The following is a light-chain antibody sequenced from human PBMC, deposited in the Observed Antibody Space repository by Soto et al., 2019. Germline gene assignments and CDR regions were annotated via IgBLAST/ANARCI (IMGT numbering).Light chain of an antibody. CDR1: HSVSSNY. CDR3: QQYGSTPYT. V-gene: IGKV3-20*01. CDR2: GAS. J-gene: IGKJ2*01. Sequence: EIVLTQSPGTLSLSPGEIATLSCRASHSVSSNYLAWYQQKPGQAPRLLIYGASSRATGIPDRFSGSGSGTDFTLTISRLEPEDVAVYSWQQYGSTPYTFGQGTNLEIK.